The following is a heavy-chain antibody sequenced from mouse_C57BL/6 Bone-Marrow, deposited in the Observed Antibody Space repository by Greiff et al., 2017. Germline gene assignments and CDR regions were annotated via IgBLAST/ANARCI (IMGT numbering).Heavy chain of an antibody. V-gene: IGHV1-47*01. CDR2: FHPYNDDT. J-gene: IGHJ2*01. Sequence: QVQLQQSGAELVKPGASVKMSCKASGYTFTTYPIEWMKQNHGKSLEWIGNFHPYNDDTKYNEKFKGKATLAVEKSSSTVYLELSRLKADDSAVYYCAIYDYDEGYFDYWGQGTTLTVTS. CDR1: GYTFTTYP. D-gene: IGHD2-4*01. CDR3: AIYDYDEGYFDY.